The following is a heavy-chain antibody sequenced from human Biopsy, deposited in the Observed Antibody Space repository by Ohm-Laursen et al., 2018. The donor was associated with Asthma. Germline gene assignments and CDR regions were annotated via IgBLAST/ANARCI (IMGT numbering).Heavy chain of an antibody. Sequence: GASVKASCNTSGYTFNSAGITWVRQAPGQGLEWMGWISVYNGNTKVAQKLQDRVTMTTDTSTSTAYMELRSLRSDDTAVYFCARAVDYSHYYGIDVWGQGTTVTVS. V-gene: IGHV1-18*01. CDR2: ISVYNGNT. CDR3: ARAVDYSHYYGIDV. CDR1: GYTFNSAG. D-gene: IGHD3-10*01. J-gene: IGHJ6*02.